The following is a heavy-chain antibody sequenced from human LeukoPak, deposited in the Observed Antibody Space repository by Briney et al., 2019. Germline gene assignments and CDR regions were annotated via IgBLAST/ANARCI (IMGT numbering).Heavy chain of an antibody. J-gene: IGHJ3*01. Sequence: SETLSLICTVSGGSISTYYWTWIRQPPGKGLEWIGNIYYTGNANYNPSLKSRVTISVDTSKNQFSLSLTSVTATDTAVYYCARDGLQVGVDVFDFWGPGTLVTVSS. V-gene: IGHV4-59*01. CDR1: GGSISTYY. CDR2: IYYTGNA. CDR3: ARDGLQVGVDVFDF. D-gene: IGHD4-11*01.